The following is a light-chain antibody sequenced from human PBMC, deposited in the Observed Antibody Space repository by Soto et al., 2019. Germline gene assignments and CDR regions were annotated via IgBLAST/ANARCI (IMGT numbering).Light chain of an antibody. CDR3: QEYNSHSRYT. CDR1: QSISGW. CDR2: KAS. J-gene: IGKJ2*01. Sequence: DIQMTQSPSTLSASVGDRVTITCRASQSISGWLAWYQQKPGKAPRLLIYKASNLQSGVPSRFSGSGAGTELTLTIDNLQPDDYATYYCQEYNSHSRYTFGQGPRL. V-gene: IGKV1-5*03.